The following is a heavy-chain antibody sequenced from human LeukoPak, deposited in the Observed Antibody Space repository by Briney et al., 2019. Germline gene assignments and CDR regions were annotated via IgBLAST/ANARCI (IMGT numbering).Heavy chain of an antibody. J-gene: IGHJ6*02. V-gene: IGHV4-34*01. D-gene: IGHD2-2*02. CDR1: GGSFSGYY. CDR2: INHSGST. CDR3: ARGRPARYCSSTSCYTRYYYYGMDV. Sequence: SETPSLTCAVYGGSFSGYYWSWIRQPPGKGLEWIGEINHSGSTNYNPSLKSRVTISVDTSKNQFSLKLSSVTAADTAVYYCARGRPARYCSSTSCYTRYYYYGMDVWGQGTTVTVSS.